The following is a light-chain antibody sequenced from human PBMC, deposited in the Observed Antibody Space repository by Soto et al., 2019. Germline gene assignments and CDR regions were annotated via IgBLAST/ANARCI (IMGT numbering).Light chain of an antibody. CDR2: WAS. Sequence: DIVMTQSPDSLAVSLGERSTINCKSSQSVLYSSNNKNYVAWYQQKPGQPPKLLISWASTRESGVPDRFSGSGSGTDFTLTISSLQAEDVAVYYCQQYYSTPLTFGQGTKLEIK. V-gene: IGKV4-1*01. J-gene: IGKJ2*01. CDR1: QSVLYSSNNKNY. CDR3: QQYYSTPLT.